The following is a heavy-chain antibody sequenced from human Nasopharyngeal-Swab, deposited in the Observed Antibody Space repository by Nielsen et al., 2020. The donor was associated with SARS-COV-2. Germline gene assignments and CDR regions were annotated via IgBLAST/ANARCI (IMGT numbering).Heavy chain of an antibody. CDR3: ARDLRTDAFDI. CDR1: GYTFTTYA. D-gene: IGHD4-17*01. V-gene: IGHV7-4-1*02. J-gene: IGHJ3*02. CDR2: NNTNTGNP. Sequence: ASVKVSCKASGYTFTTYAMNWVRQAPGQGLEWMGWNNTNTGNPTYAQGFTGRFVFSLDTSVSTAYLQISSLKAEDTAVYYCARDLRTDAFDIWGEGTMVTVSS.